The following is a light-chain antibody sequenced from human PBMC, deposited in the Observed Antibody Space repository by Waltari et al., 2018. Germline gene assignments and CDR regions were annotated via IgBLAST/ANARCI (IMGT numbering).Light chain of an antibody. V-gene: IGKV3-15*01. CDR3: QQYNNWPPYT. CDR1: QSVSSN. CDR2: GAS. J-gene: IGKJ2*01. Sequence: EIVMTQSPATLSVSPGERATLSCRVSQSVSSNLAWYHQKPGQAPRLLMYGASTRATGIPARFSGSGSGTEFTLTISGLQSEDFAVYYCQQYNNWPPYTFGQGTKLEIK.